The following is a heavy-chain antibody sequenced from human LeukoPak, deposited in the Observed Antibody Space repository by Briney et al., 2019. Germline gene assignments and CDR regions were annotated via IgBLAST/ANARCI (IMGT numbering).Heavy chain of an antibody. V-gene: IGHV4-34*01. CDR2: INHSGTT. J-gene: IGHJ6*02. D-gene: IGHD4/OR15-4a*01. CDR1: GGSFSGYY. CDR3: AREDPRTKVPEGMDV. Sequence: SETLSLTCAVYGGSFSGYYWSWIRQPPGKGLEWIGEINHSGTTNYNPSLKSRVTMSVDRSKNQFSLKLSSVTAADTAVYYCAREDPRTKVPEGMDVWGQGTTVTVSS.